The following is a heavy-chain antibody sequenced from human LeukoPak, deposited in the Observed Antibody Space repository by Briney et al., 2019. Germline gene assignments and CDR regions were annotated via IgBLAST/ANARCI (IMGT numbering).Heavy chain of an antibody. CDR2: ISGSGGST. V-gene: IGHV3-23*01. D-gene: IGHD6-19*01. CDR1: GFTFSSYG. Sequence: GGSLRLSCAASGFTFSSYGMSWVRQAPGKGLEWVSAISGSGGSTYYADSVKGRFTISRDNSKNTLYLQMNSLRAEDTALYYCARDHGGGYSSGWYHYWGQGTLVTVSS. CDR3: ARDHGGGYSSGWYHY. J-gene: IGHJ4*02.